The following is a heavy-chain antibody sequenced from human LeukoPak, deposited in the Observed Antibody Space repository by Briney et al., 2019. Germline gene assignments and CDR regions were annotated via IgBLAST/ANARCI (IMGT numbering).Heavy chain of an antibody. D-gene: IGHD6-13*01. CDR1: GFTFSSYE. J-gene: IGHJ6*02. V-gene: IGHV3-48*03. CDR3: ARDAAAAGPYYYYGMDV. Sequence: GGSLRLSCAAPGFTFSSYEMNWVRQAPGKGLEWVSYISSSGSTIYYADSVKGRFTISRDNAKNSLYLQMNSLRAEDTAVYYCARDAAAAGPYYYYGMDVWGQGTTVTVSS. CDR2: ISSSGSTI.